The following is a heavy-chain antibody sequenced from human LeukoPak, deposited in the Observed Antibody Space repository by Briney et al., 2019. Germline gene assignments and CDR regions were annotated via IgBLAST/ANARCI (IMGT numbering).Heavy chain of an antibody. D-gene: IGHD6-13*01. V-gene: IGHV4-34*01. J-gene: IGHJ4*02. CDR3: ARGGRKQQLSPGSYDY. CDR1: GVSFSGYY. Sequence: KPSETLSLTCAVYGVSFSGYYWSWIRQPPGKGLEWIGEINHSGSTNYNPSLKSRVTISVDTSKNQFSLKLSSVTAADTAVYYCARGGRKQQLSPGSYDYWGQGTLVTVSS. CDR2: INHSGST.